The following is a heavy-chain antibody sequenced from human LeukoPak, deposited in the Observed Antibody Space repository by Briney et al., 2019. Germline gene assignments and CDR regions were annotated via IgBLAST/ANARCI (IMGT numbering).Heavy chain of an antibody. CDR2: IYYGGST. V-gene: IGHV4-59*12. D-gene: IGHD3-10*01. CDR3: ARDMVRGVIVY. J-gene: IGHJ4*02. Sequence: SETLSLTCTVSGGSISSYYWSWIRQPPGKGLEWIGYIYYGGSTYYNPSLKSRVTISVDTSKNQFSLKLSSVTAADTAVYYCARDMVRGVIVYWGQGTLVTVSS. CDR1: GGSISSYY.